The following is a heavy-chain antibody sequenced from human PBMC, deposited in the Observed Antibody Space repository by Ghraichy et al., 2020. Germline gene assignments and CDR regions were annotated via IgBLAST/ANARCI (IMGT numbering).Heavy chain of an antibody. V-gene: IGHV3-7*01. CDR1: GFTFSSYW. D-gene: IGHD1-26*01. J-gene: IGHJ6*02. CDR3: ARVRATRYYYYGMDV. Sequence: GGSLRLSCAASGFTFSSYWMSWVRLAPGKGLEWVANIKQDGSEKYYVDSVKGRFTISRENAKNSLYRQMNSPRAEDTAVYYCARVRATRYYYYGMDVWGQGNTVTVSS. CDR2: IKQDGSEK.